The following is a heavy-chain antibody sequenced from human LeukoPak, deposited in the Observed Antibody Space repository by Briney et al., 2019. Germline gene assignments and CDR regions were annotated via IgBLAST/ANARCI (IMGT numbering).Heavy chain of an antibody. J-gene: IGHJ4*02. Sequence: PGGSLRLSCAASGFTFSNYGMHWVRQAPGKGLEWVAFIRYDGSTEYYADSVKGRFTISRDDSKKTLYLQMNSLRAEDTAVYYCAKSGLNRFDYWGQGILVTVSS. V-gene: IGHV3-30*02. CDR3: AKSGLNRFDY. CDR2: IRYDGSTE. D-gene: IGHD1-14*01. CDR1: GFTFSNYG.